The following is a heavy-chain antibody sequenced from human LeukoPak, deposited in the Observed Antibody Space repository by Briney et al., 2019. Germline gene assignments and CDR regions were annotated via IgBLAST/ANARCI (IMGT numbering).Heavy chain of an antibody. D-gene: IGHD4-23*01. V-gene: IGHV3-30-3*01. Sequence: GGSLRLSCAASGFTFSSSAMHWVRQAPGKGLEWVAVISYDGSNNYYADSVKGRFTISRDNSKNTLYPQMNTLRFEDTAVYYCARGLRWDWGQGTLVTVSS. J-gene: IGHJ4*02. CDR1: GFTFSSSA. CDR3: ARGLRWD. CDR2: ISYDGSNN.